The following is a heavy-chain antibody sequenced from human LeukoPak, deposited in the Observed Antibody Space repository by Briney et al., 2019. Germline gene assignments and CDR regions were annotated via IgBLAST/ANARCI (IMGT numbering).Heavy chain of an antibody. CDR1: GFTVGSNY. D-gene: IGHD3-3*01. Sequence: QPGGSLRLSCAASGFTVGSNYMSWVRQAPGKGLEWVSVIYSGGSTYYADSVKGRFTISRHNSKNTLYLQMNSLRAEDTAVYYCARENTYYDFWSGYLLDWFDPWGQGTLVTVSS. J-gene: IGHJ5*02. CDR3: ARENTYYDFWSGYLLDWFDP. V-gene: IGHV3-53*04. CDR2: IYSGGST.